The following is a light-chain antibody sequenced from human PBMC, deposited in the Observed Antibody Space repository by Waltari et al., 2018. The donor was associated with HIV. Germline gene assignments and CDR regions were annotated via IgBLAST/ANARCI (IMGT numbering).Light chain of an antibody. CDR3: QAWDSSAVL. CDR1: KLGDKY. V-gene: IGLV3-1*01. CDR2: EDF. J-gene: IGLJ2*01. Sequence: SYELTQPPSVSVSPGQTASITCPGDKLGDKYACWYQQKPGQSPVPVICEDFKRLSGIPERFSGANSGNTATLAISATQAVDEADDYWQAWDSSAVLFGGGTKLTVL.